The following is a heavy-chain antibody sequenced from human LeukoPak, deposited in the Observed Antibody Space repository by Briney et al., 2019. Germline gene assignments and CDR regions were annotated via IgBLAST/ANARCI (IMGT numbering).Heavy chain of an antibody. Sequence: GGSLRLSCAASGFTFSNAWMSWVRQAPGKGLEWVGRIKSKTDGGATDYAGSVKGRFTISRDDSKNTLYLQMNSLKIEDTAVYYCMRGSFPLKWELLGYYYYYMDVWGKGTTVTVSS. CDR1: GFTFSNAW. J-gene: IGHJ6*03. CDR2: IKSKTDGGAT. V-gene: IGHV3-15*01. D-gene: IGHD1-26*01. CDR3: MRGSFPLKWELLGYYYYYMDV.